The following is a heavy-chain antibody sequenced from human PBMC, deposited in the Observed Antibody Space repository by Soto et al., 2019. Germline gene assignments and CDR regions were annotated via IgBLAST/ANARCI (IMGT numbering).Heavy chain of an antibody. CDR3: ARGPRSMITFGGVIFGY. CDR1: GGSFSGYY. J-gene: IGHJ4*02. CDR2: INHSGST. V-gene: IGHV4-34*01. Sequence: SETLSLTCAVYGGSFSGYYWSWIRQPPGKGLEWIGEINHSGSTNYNPSLKSRVTISVDTSKNQFSLKLSSVTAADTAVYYCARGPRSMITFGGVIFGYWGQGTLVTVSS. D-gene: IGHD3-16*01.